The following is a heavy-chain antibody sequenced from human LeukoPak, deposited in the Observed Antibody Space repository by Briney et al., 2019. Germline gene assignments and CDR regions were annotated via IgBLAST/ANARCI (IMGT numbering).Heavy chain of an antibody. J-gene: IGHJ6*02. CDR1: GFTFSDYY. Sequence: GGSLRLSCAASGFTFSDYYMSWIRQAPGKGLEWVSYISSSGSTIYYADSVKGRFTISRDNAKNSLYLQMNSLRAEDTAVYYCARGRDYDFWSGYYIYVYYYGMDVWGQGTTVTVSS. CDR3: ARGRDYDFWSGYYIYVYYYGMDV. CDR2: ISSSGSTI. V-gene: IGHV3-11*01. D-gene: IGHD3-3*01.